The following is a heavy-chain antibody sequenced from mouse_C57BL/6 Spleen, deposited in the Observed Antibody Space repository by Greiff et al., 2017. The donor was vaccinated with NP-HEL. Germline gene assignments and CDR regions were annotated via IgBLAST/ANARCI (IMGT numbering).Heavy chain of an antibody. CDR1: GFSLTSYG. CDR3: ARKAGTDYALDY. V-gene: IGHV2-2*01. Sequence: QVQLKESGPGLVQPSQSLSITCTVSGFSLTSYGVHWVRQSPGKGLEWLGVIWSGGSTDYNAAFISRLSISKDNSKSQVFFKMNSLQADETAIYYCARKAGTDYALDYWGQGTSVTVSS. CDR2: IWSGGST. D-gene: IGHD4-1*01. J-gene: IGHJ4*01.